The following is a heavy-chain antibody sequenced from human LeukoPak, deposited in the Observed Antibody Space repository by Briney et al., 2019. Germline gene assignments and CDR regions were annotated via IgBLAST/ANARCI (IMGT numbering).Heavy chain of an antibody. Sequence: ASVKVSCKASGYTFTSYYMHWVRQAPGQGLEWMGIINPSGGSTSYAQKFQGRVTMTRDTSTSTVYMELSSLRSDDTAVYYCARDLGGYSSGLYYFDYWGQGTLVTVSS. CDR2: INPSGGST. J-gene: IGHJ4*02. CDR1: GYTFTSYY. D-gene: IGHD6-19*01. CDR3: ARDLGGYSSGLYYFDY. V-gene: IGHV1-46*01.